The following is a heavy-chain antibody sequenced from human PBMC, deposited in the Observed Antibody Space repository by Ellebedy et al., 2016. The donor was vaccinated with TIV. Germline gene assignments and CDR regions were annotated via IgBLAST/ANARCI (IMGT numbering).Heavy chain of an antibody. Sequence: GESLKISXAASGFTFSSYSMNWVRQAPGKGLEWVSSISSSSSYIYYADSVKGRFTISRDNAKNSLYLQMNSLRAEDTAVYYCARARVGDWTPFDYWGQGTLVTVSS. V-gene: IGHV3-21*01. CDR2: ISSSSSYI. J-gene: IGHJ4*02. CDR3: ARARVGDWTPFDY. CDR1: GFTFSSYS. D-gene: IGHD3/OR15-3a*01.